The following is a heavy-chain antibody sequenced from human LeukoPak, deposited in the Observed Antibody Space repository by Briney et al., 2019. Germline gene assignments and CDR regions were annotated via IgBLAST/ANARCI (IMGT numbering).Heavy chain of an antibody. CDR1: GGSISSYY. V-gene: IGHV4-59*01. D-gene: IGHD3-22*01. CDR3: AKAIYYYDSSGYFD. J-gene: IGHJ4*02. CDR2: IYYSGST. Sequence: SETLSLTCTVSGGSISSYYWSWIRQPPGKGLEWIGYIYYSGSTNYNPSLKSRVTISVDTSKNQFSLKLSSVTAADTAVYYCAKAIYYYDSSGYFDWGQGTLVTVSS.